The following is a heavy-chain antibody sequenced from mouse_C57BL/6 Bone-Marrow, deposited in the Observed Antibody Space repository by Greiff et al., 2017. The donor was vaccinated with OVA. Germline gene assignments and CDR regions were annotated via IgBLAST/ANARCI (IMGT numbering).Heavy chain of an antibody. D-gene: IGHD1-1*01. CDR3: AREGITTVVHFDY. V-gene: IGHV3-6*01. CDR2: ISYDGSN. Sequence: EVKLMESGPGLVKPSQSLSLTCSVTGYSITSGYYWNWIRQFPGNKLEWMGYISYDGSNNYNPSLKNRISITRDTSKNQFFLKLNSVTTEDTATYYCAREGITTVVHFDYWGQGTTLTVSS. J-gene: IGHJ2*01. CDR1: GYSITSGYY.